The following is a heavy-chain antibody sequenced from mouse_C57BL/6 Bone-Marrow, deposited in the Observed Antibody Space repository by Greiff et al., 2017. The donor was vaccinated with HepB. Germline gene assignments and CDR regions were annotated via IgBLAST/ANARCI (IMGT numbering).Heavy chain of an antibody. CDR1: GFNFKDYY. CDR3: TTERSNYDLDY. V-gene: IGHV14-4*01. CDR2: IDPANGDT. D-gene: IGHD2-5*01. Sequence: EVKLVESGAELVRPGASVKLSCTASGFNFKDYYMHWVKQRPEQGLEWIGWIDPANGDTEYASKFQGKATITADTSSNTAYLQLSSLTSEYTAVYYCTTERSNYDLDYWGQGTTLTVTA. J-gene: IGHJ2*01.